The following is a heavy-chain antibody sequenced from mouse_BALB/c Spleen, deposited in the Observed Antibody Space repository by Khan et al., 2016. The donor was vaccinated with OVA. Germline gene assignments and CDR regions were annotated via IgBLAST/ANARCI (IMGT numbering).Heavy chain of an antibody. D-gene: IGHD2-2*01. J-gene: IGHJ3*01. CDR3: TRHGYVAWFSY. CDR1: GYSFTSYY. CDR2: IDPFSGGS. Sequence: VQLQQSGPELMKPGASVKISCKASGYSFTSYYMHWVMQSHGTSLEWIGYIDPFSGGSTYNQKFKGKATLTVDKSSSTAYIHLSNLTSEDAAVYYCTRHGYVAWFSYWGQGTLVTVSA. V-gene: IGHV1-31*01.